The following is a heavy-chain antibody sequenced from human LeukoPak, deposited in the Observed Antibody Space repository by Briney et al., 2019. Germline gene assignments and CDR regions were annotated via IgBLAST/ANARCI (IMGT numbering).Heavy chain of an antibody. J-gene: IGHJ4*02. Sequence: ASVKVSCKASGYTFTSYAMNWVRQAPGQGLEWMGWINAHNGNTNYTQKLQGRVTLTTDTSTNTAYMELRSLRSDDTAVYYCARDRAYCGADCYSEGNFDNWGQGTLVTVSS. CDR1: GYTFTSYA. D-gene: IGHD2-21*01. CDR2: INAHNGNT. V-gene: IGHV1-18*01. CDR3: ARDRAYCGADCYSEGNFDN.